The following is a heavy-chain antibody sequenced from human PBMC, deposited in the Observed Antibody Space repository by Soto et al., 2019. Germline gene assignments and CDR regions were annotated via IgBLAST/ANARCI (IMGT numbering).Heavy chain of an antibody. J-gene: IGHJ6*02. Sequence: PSETLSLTCAVSGGSISSSNWWSWVRQPPGKGLEWIGEIYHSGSTNYNPSLKSRVTISVDKSKNQFSLKLSSVTAADAAVYYCATDLYSSSSYYYYGMDVWGQGTTVTVSS. V-gene: IGHV4-4*02. D-gene: IGHD6-6*01. CDR1: GGSISSSNW. CDR3: ATDLYSSSSYYYYGMDV. CDR2: IYHSGST.